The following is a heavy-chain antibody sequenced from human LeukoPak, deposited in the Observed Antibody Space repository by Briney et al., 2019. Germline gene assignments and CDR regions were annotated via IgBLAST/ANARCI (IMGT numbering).Heavy chain of an antibody. J-gene: IGHJ5*02. CDR3: ARALPHRRLMDTTMEQHWLDP. Sequence: ASVKVSCKASGYTFTSYYMHWVRQAPGQGLEWMGIINPSGGNTNYAQKFQGRVTMTRDMSTSTVYMELSSLRSEDTAMYYCARALPHRRLMDTTMEQHWLDPWGQGTLVTVSS. D-gene: IGHD5-18*01. V-gene: IGHV1-46*01. CDR1: GYTFTSYY. CDR2: INPSGGNT.